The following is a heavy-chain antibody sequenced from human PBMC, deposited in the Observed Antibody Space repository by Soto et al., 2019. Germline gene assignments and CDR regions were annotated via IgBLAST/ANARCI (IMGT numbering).Heavy chain of an antibody. CDR2: IGGSGGST. V-gene: IGHV3-23*01. CDR3: AKLWFGEVAPVDY. J-gene: IGHJ4*02. D-gene: IGHD3-10*01. Sequence: GGSLRVSCAASGFTFSSYAMSWVRQAPGKGLEWVSTIGGSGGSTYYADSVKGRFTISRDNSKNTLYLQMNSLRAEDTAVYYCAKLWFGEVAPVDYWGQGTPVTVSS. CDR1: GFTFSSYA.